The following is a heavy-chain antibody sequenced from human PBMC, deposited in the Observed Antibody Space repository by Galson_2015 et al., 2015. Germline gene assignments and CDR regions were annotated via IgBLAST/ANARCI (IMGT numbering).Heavy chain of an antibody. D-gene: IGHD6-19*01. CDR1: GDSVSSNSAA. CDR3: AREEDSSGWLDAFDI. Sequence: CAISGDSVSSNSAAWNWIRQSPSRGLEWLGRTYYRSKWYNDYAVSVKSRITINPDTSKNQFSLQLNSVTPEDTAVYYCAREEDSSGWLDAFDIWAKGQWSPSLQ. CDR2: TYYRSKWYN. V-gene: IGHV6-1*01. J-gene: IGHJ3*02.